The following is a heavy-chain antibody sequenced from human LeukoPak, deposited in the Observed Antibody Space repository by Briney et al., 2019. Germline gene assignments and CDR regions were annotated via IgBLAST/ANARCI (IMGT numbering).Heavy chain of an antibody. CDR3: ARATSGSYFIVDY. Sequence: GGSLRLSCAASGFTFSSYAIHWVRQAPGKGLEWVAVISYDGSNKYYADSVKGRFTISRDNSKNTLYLQMNSLRAEDTAVYYCARATSGSYFIVDYWGQGTLVTVSS. CDR2: ISYDGSNK. D-gene: IGHD1-26*01. V-gene: IGHV3-30-3*01. J-gene: IGHJ4*02. CDR1: GFTFSSYA.